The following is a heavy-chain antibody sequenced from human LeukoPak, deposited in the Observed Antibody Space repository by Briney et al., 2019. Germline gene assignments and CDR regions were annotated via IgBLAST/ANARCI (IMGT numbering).Heavy chain of an antibody. V-gene: IGHV3-7*01. D-gene: IGHD2-15*01. CDR2: IKQDGSEK. CDR3: ARAVVVVVAATRGPYYYYYYMDV. J-gene: IGHJ6*03. CDR1: GFTFSSYW. Sequence: PGGSLRLSCAASGFTFSSYWMSWVRQAPGKGLEWVANIKQDGSEKYYVDSVKGRFTISRDNAKNSLYLQMNSLRAEDTAVYYCARAVVVVVAATRGPYYYYYYMDVWGKGTTVTISS.